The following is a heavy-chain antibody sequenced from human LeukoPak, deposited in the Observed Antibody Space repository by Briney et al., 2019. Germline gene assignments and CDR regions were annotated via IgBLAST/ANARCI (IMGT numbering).Heavy chain of an antibody. CDR1: GYSFITYR. V-gene: IGHV5-51*01. CDR3: ARLSTMVRGPHFDY. CDR2: IYPGDSDT. Sequence: GESLKISCKGSGYSFITYRIGWVRQMPGKGLEWMGIIYPGDSDTRYSPSFQGQVTISADKSISTAYLQWSSLKASDTAMYYCARLSTMVRGPHFDYWGQGTLVTVSS. J-gene: IGHJ4*02. D-gene: IGHD3-10*01.